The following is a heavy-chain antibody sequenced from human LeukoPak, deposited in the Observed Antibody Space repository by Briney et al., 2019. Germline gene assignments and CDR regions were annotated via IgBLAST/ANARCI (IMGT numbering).Heavy chain of an antibody. Sequence: ASVTVSFTASGYTFTSYAMHWVRQAPGQRLEWMGWINAGNGNTKYSQKFQGRVTITRDTSASTAYMELSSLRSEDTAVYYCARTRDYGDYRFDYWGQGTLVTVSS. CDR3: ARTRDYGDYRFDY. CDR1: GYTFTSYA. D-gene: IGHD4-17*01. J-gene: IGHJ4*02. V-gene: IGHV1-3*01. CDR2: INAGNGNT.